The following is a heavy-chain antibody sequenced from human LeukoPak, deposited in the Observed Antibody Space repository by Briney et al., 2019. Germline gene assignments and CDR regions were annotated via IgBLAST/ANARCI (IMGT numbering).Heavy chain of an antibody. J-gene: IGHJ4*02. CDR2: IRSKANSYAT. CDR1: GFTFSGSA. D-gene: IGHD4-17*01. CDR3: TRRDEVGYGYYKDVDY. V-gene: IGHV3-73*01. Sequence: GGSLRLSCAASGFTFSGSAMHWVRQASGKGLEWVGRIRSKANSYATAYAASVKGRFTISRDDSKNTAYLQINSLKTEHTAVYYCTRRDEVGYGYYKDVDYWGQGTLVTVSS.